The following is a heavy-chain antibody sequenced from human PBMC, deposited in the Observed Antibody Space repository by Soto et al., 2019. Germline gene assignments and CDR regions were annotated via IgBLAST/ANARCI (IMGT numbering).Heavy chain of an antibody. Sequence: TSETLSLTCAVYGGSFSGYYWIWIRQPPGKGLEWIGEINHSGSTNYNPSLKSRVTISVDTSKNQFSLKLSSVTAADTAVYYCARRRIVVLVPAASHRGGGWFDPWGQGTLVTVSS. CDR2: INHSGST. CDR1: GGSFSGYY. J-gene: IGHJ5*02. CDR3: ARRRIVVLVPAASHRGGGWFDP. V-gene: IGHV4-34*01. D-gene: IGHD2-2*01.